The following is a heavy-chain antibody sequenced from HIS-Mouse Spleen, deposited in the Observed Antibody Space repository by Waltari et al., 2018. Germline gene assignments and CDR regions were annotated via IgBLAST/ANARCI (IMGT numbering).Heavy chain of an antibody. D-gene: IGHD1-1*01. CDR2: IYYSGST. J-gene: IGHJ4*02. CDR3: ARDPRWNDGIDY. V-gene: IGHV4-39*07. Sequence: QLQLQESGPGLVKPSEALSLTCTVAVGSISSSSYHWGWIRQPPGKGLEWIGSIYYSGSTYYNPSLKSRVTISVDTSKNQFSLKLSSVTAADTAVYYCARDPRWNDGIDYWGQGTLVTVSS. CDR1: VGSISSSSYH.